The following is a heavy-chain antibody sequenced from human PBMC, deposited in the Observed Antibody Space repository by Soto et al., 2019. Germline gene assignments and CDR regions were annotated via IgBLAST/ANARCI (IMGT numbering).Heavy chain of an antibody. CDR3: ARDQPDWSGGSCYYYGMDV. J-gene: IGHJ6*02. Sequence: QVQLVQSGAEVKKPGSSVKVSCKASGGTFISYAISWVRQAPGQGLEWMGGIIPIFGTANYAQKFQGRVTITADESTSTAYMELSSLRSEDTAVYYCARDQPDWSGGSCYYYGMDVWGQGTTVTVSS. V-gene: IGHV1-69*01. D-gene: IGHD2-15*01. CDR1: GGTFISYA. CDR2: IIPIFGTA.